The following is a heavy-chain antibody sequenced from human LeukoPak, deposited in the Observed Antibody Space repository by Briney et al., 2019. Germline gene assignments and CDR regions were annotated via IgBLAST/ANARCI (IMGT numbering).Heavy chain of an antibody. J-gene: IGHJ6*03. CDR3: AAGVVSAATPTGNYMDV. CDR1: GYTFTSYY. Sequence: ASVKVSCKASGYTFTSYYMHWVRQAPGQGLEWMGIINPSGGSTNYAQKFQERVTITRDMSTSTAYMELSSLRSEDTAVYYCAAGVVSAATPTGNYMDVWGKGTTVTVSS. D-gene: IGHD2-2*01. V-gene: IGHV1-46*01. CDR2: INPSGGST.